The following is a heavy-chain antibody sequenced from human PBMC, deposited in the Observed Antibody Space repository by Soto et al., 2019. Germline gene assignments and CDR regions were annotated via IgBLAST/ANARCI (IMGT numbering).Heavy chain of an antibody. Sequence: PGGSLRLSCAASGFTFSSYAMSWVRQAPGKGLEWVSAISGSGGGTYYADSVKGRFTISRDNSKNTLYLQMNSLRAEDTAVYYCAKAFSVTTVTYYFDYWGHGTLVTVSS. J-gene: IGHJ4*01. CDR2: ISGSGGGT. D-gene: IGHD4-17*01. CDR1: GFTFSSYA. V-gene: IGHV3-23*01. CDR3: AKAFSVTTVTYYFDY.